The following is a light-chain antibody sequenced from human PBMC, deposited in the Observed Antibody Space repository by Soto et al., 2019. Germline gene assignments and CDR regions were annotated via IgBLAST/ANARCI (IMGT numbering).Light chain of an antibody. J-gene: IGKJ5*01. CDR1: QSVSSN. CDR3: HQWNT. Sequence: EIVMTQSPATLSVSPGERATLSCRASQSVSSNLAWYQQKPGQAPRLLIYDASHRAAGIPTRLTGSRSGTDFTLTISSLEPEDFGLYICHQWNTFGQGTRLEIK. V-gene: IGKV3-11*01. CDR2: DAS.